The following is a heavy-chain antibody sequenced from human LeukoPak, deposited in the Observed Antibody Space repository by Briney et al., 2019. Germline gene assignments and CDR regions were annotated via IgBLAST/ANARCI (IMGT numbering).Heavy chain of an antibody. V-gene: IGHV4-4*09. Sequence: SETLSLTCTVSGGSISSYYWSWIRQPPGKGLEWIGYIYTSGSTNYNPSLKSGVTTSVDTSKNQFSLKLTSVTAADTAVNYCGSLNEQVLDVWGKGTTVTVSS. D-gene: IGHD6-13*01. J-gene: IGHJ6*04. CDR2: IYTSGST. CDR3: GSLNEQVLDV. CDR1: GGSISSYY.